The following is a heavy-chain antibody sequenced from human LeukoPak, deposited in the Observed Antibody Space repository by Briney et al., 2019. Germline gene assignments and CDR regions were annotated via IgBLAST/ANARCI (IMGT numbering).Heavy chain of an antibody. V-gene: IGHV3-21*01. CDR2: ISSSSSYI. J-gene: IGHJ4*02. D-gene: IGHD3-22*01. CDR1: GFTFSSYS. CDR3: ARDLDSSGYHDY. Sequence: GGSLRLSCAASGFTFSSYSMNWVRQAPGKGLEWVSSISSSSSYIYYADSVKGRFTTSRDNAKNSLYLQMNSLRAEDTAVYYCARDLDSSGYHDYWSQGTLVTVSS.